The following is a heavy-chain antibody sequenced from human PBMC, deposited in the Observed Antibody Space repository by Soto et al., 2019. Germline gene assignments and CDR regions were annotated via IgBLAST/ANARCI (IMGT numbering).Heavy chain of an antibody. Sequence: GESLKISCKGSGYSFAGYWITCVRQKPGKGLEWMGRIDPSDSQTYYSPSFRGHVAISVTKSITTVFLQWSSLRASDTAMYYCARQIYDSDTGPNFQYYFDSWGQGTPVTVSS. D-gene: IGHD3-22*01. CDR3: ARQIYDSDTGPNFQYYFDS. CDR2: IDPSDSQT. CDR1: GYSFAGYW. V-gene: IGHV5-10-1*01. J-gene: IGHJ4*02.